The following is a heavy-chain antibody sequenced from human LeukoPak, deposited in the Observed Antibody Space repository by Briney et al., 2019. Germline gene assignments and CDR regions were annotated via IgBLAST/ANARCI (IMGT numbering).Heavy chain of an antibody. Sequence: KPSETLSLTCDVSGGSISTSNWWSWVRQTPGKGLEWLGEIYHSGSTNYNPSLKSRVTISIDKSKNQFSLKLSSVTAADTAVYYCGRGVAAAGLDYWGQGTLVTVSS. CDR1: GGSISTSNW. J-gene: IGHJ4*02. V-gene: IGHV4-4*02. D-gene: IGHD6-13*01. CDR2: IYHSGST. CDR3: GRGVAAAGLDY.